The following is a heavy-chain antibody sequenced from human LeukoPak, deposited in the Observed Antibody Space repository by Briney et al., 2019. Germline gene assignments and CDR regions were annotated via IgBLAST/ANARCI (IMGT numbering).Heavy chain of an antibody. CDR1: GFTFSSYA. J-gene: IGHJ4*02. Sequence: PGGSLRLSCAASGFTFSSYAMSWVRQAPGKGLEWVSAISGSGGSTYYADSVKGRFIISRDNSKNTLFLQMNSLRADDTAVYYCAKQAEDYGDSKIASWGQGTLVTVSS. CDR2: ISGSGGST. V-gene: IGHV3-23*01. D-gene: IGHD4-17*01. CDR3: AKQAEDYGDSKIAS.